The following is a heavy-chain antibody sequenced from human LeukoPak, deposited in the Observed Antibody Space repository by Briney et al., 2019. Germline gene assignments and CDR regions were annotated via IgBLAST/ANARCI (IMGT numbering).Heavy chain of an antibody. CDR2: IYYSGST. D-gene: IGHD1-1*01. J-gene: IGHJ4*02. Sequence: SETLSLTCTVSGGSTSSSSYYWGWIRQPPGKGLEWIGSIYYSGSTYYNPSLKSRVTISVDTSKNQFSLKLSSVTAADTAVYYCARDDAGQLGSPTYWGQGTLVTVSS. CDR3: ARDDAGQLGSPTY. V-gene: IGHV4-39*07. CDR1: GGSTSSSSYY.